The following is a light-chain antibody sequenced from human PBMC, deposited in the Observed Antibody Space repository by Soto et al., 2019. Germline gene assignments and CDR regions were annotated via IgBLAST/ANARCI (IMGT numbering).Light chain of an antibody. Sequence: EIVLTQSPATLSLSPGERATLSCRSSQSVSSYVAWYQQQPGQAPRLLIYDASNRATGIPARFSGSGSGTDFTLTISSRAPEDCAVYYCQQRSNWPPITFGQGTRLEIK. CDR3: QQRSNWPPIT. J-gene: IGKJ5*01. CDR1: QSVSSY. V-gene: IGKV3-11*01. CDR2: DAS.